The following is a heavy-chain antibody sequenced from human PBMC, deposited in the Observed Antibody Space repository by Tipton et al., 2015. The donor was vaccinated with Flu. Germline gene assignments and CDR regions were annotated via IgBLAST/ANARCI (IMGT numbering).Heavy chain of an antibody. D-gene: IGHD3-3*01. Sequence: GSLRLSCAASGFTFSSYEMNWVRQAPGKGLEWVSYITSSGITISYADSVKGRFTISRDNAKNSLYLQMNSLRAEDTAVYYCARDHPPSITVLGEITDYFGMDVWGQGTTVTVSS. CDR2: ITSSGITI. CDR1: GFTFSSYE. V-gene: IGHV3-48*03. CDR3: ARDHPPSITVLGEITDYFGMDV. J-gene: IGHJ6*02.